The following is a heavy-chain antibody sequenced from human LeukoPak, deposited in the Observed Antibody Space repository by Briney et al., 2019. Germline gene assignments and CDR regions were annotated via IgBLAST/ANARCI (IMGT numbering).Heavy chain of an antibody. CDR2: INPSGGST. CDR3: ARDGILWFGEYTGVDY. J-gene: IGHJ4*02. Sequence: ASVKVSCKASGYTFTSYYMHWVRQAPGQGLEWMGIINPSGGSTSYAQKFQGRVTMTRDTSTSTVYMELSSLGSEDTAVYYCARDGILWFGEYTGVDYWGQGTLVTVSS. CDR1: GYTFTSYY. D-gene: IGHD3-10*01. V-gene: IGHV1-46*01.